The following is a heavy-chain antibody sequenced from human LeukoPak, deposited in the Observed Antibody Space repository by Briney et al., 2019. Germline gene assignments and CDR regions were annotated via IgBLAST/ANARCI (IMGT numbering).Heavy chain of an antibody. CDR3: AKDQAVGAVYWFFDL. CDR2: IYSGGNT. V-gene: IGHV3-53*01. Sequence: GGSLRLSCAASGFTVSSNYMSWVRQAPGKGLEWVSVIYSGGNTYYADSVKGRFTTSRDNSKSTLYLQMNSLRAEDTAVYYCAKDQAVGAVYWFFDLWGRGTLVTVSS. J-gene: IGHJ2*01. D-gene: IGHD1-26*01. CDR1: GFTVSSNY.